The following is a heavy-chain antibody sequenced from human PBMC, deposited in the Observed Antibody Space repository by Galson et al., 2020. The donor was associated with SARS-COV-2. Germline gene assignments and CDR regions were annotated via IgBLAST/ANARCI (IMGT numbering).Heavy chain of an antibody. CDR3: ARDQEKTMVRGVTDEYYYYGMDV. CDR1: GFTFSDYY. CDR2: ISSSGSTI. V-gene: IGHV3-11*01. J-gene: IGHJ6*04. D-gene: IGHD3-10*01. Sequence: GGSLRLSCAASGFTFSDYYMIWILQAPGKGLESVSYISSSGSTIYYADSVNGRFTISMDNAKNSLYLQMNSLRPEDTAVYYCARDQEKTMVRGVTDEYYYYGMDVWGKGTTVTVSS.